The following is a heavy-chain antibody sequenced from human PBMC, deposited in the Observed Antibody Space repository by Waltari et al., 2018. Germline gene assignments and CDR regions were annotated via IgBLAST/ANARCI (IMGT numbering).Heavy chain of an antibody. Sequence: EVHLVQSGAEMKSPGATVVISCRISGYTFIDHYLHWVQQVPGKGLEWMRLIDREDGETAYAEKVQGRITLTADTSNDTAYMEMSGLTSEDTALYYCATDQRYWGQGTLVTVSS. CDR3: ATDQRY. CDR2: IDREDGET. V-gene: IGHV1-69-2*01. CDR1: GYTFIDHY. J-gene: IGHJ4*02.